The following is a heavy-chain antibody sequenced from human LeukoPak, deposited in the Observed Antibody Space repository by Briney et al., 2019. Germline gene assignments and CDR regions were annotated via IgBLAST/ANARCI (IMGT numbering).Heavy chain of an antibody. D-gene: IGHD4-23*01. J-gene: IGHJ6*02. CDR1: GYSFTSYW. CDR2: IDPSDSYT. V-gene: IGHV5-10-1*01. Sequence: GESLKISCKGSGYSFTSYWISWVRQMPGKGLEWMGRIDPSDSYTNYSPSFQGHVTISADKSISTAYLQWSSLKASDTAMYYCARHWLAGNSSHSHYYGMDVWGQGTTVTVSS. CDR3: ARHWLAGNSSHSHYYGMDV.